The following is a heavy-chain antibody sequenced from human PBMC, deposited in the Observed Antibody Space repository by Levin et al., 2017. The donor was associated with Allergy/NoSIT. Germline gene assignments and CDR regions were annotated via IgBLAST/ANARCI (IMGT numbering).Heavy chain of an antibody. V-gene: IGHV3-23*01. CDR3: AKVPRSSGRPYYFDC. Sequence: AGGSLRLSCAASGFTFSSYAMSWVRQAPGKGLEWVSGVSGSAANTYYADSVKGRFTISRDNSKNTLYLQMNSLRAEDTAVYYCAKVPRSSGRPYYFDCWGQGTLVTVSS. J-gene: IGHJ4*02. D-gene: IGHD3-10*01. CDR2: VSGSAANT. CDR1: GFTFSSYA.